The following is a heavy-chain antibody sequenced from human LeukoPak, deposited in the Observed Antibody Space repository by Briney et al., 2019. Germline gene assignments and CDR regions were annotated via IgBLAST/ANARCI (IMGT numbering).Heavy chain of an antibody. CDR1: GFTFSSYG. V-gene: IGHV3-30*02. CDR3: AKTLRFLEWLTPFDY. J-gene: IGHJ4*02. Sequence: PGGSLRLSCAASGFTFSSYGMHWVRQAPGKGLEWVAFIRYDGSNKYNADSVKGRFTISRDNSKNTLYLQMNSLRAEDTAVYYCAKTLRFLEWLTPFDYWGQGTLVTVSS. CDR2: IRYDGSNK. D-gene: IGHD3-3*01.